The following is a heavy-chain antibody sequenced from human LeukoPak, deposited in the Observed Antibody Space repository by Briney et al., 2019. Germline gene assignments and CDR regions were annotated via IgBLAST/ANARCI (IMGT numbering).Heavy chain of an antibody. J-gene: IGHJ5*02. V-gene: IGHV1-8*01. D-gene: IGHD4-17*01. CDR3: ARDLGAYGDEGYWFDP. CDR2: MNPNSGNT. Sequence: EASVKVSCKASGYTFTSYDINWVRQATGQGLEWMGWMNPNSGNTGYAQKFQGRVTMTRNTSISTAYMELRSLRSDDTAVYYCARDLGAYGDEGYWFDPWGQGTLVTVSS. CDR1: GYTFTSYD.